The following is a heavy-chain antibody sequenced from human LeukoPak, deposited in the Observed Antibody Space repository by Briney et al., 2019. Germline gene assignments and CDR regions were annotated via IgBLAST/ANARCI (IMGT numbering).Heavy chain of an antibody. D-gene: IGHD4-17*01. CDR3: ARGRHGLQPFDY. J-gene: IGHJ4*02. V-gene: IGHV4-61*02. CDR1: GGSISSGSYY. CDR2: IYTSGST. Sequence: PSETLSLTCTGSGGSISSGSYYWSWIRQPAGKGLEWIGRIYTSGSTNYNPSLKSRVPISVDTSKNQFSLKLSSVTAADTAVYYCARGRHGLQPFDYWGQGSLVTVSS.